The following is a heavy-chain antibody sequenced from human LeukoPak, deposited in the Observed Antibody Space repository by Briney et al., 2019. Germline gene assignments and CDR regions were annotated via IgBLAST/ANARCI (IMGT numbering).Heavy chain of an antibody. CDR1: GGSISSYY. J-gene: IGHJ4*02. Sequence: PSETLSLTCTVSGGSISSYYWSWIRQPPGKGLEWIGYIYYSGSTTFNSSLKSRLTISVDTSKHQFSLKLSSVTAADTAVYYCTKLTYYHDTSAPIPFLFFDYWGQGTLVTVSS. V-gene: IGHV4-59*08. CDR3: TKLTYYHDTSAPIPFLFFDY. D-gene: IGHD3-22*01. CDR2: IYYSGST.